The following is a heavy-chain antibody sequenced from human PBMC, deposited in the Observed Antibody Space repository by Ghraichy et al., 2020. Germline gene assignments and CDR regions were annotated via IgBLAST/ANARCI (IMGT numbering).Heavy chain of an antibody. D-gene: IGHD1-14*01. V-gene: IGHV4-34*01. J-gene: IGHJ6*02. CDR1: GGSFSGYY. CDR2: INHSGST. Sequence: SETLSLTCAVYGGSFSGYYWSWIRQPPGKGLEWIGEINHSGSTNYNPSLKSRVTISVDTSKNQFSLKLSSVTAADTAVYYCASDHREVPYYGMDVWGQGTTVTVSS. CDR3: ASDHREVPYYGMDV.